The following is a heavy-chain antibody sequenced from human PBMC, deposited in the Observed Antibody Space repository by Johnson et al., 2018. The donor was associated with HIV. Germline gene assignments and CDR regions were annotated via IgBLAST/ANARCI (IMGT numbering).Heavy chain of an antibody. CDR3: TTVAAFGAFDI. J-gene: IGHJ3*02. Sequence: MQLVESGGGLVQPGRSLRLSCTASGFTFGDYAMSWVRQAPGKGLEWVGFITSNTDGGTTDYAAPVKGRFTISRDDSNNTVYLQMNSLKTEDTAIYYCTTVAAFGAFDIWGQGTMVTVSS. CDR1: GFTFGDYA. D-gene: IGHD3-16*01. V-gene: IGHV3-49*04. CDR2: ITSNTDGGTT.